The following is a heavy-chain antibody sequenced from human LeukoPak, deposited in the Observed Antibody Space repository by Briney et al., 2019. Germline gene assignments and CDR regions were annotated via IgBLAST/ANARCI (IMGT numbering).Heavy chain of an antibody. Sequence: PGGSLRLSCAASGFIFSSSGMHWVRQAPGKGLEWVAFIRYDGSNEYYADSVKGRFTISRDNSKNMVYLQMNSLREEDSAVYYCARDLHPWALDYWGQGPLVTVSS. CDR3: ARDLHPWALDY. V-gene: IGHV3-30*02. CDR1: GFIFSSSG. J-gene: IGHJ4*02. CDR2: IRYDGSNE.